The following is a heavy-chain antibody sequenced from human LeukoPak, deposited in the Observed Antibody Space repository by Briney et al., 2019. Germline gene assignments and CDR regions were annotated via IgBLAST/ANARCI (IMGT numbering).Heavy chain of an antibody. V-gene: IGHV3-72*01. D-gene: IGHD5-24*01. CDR3: AREGRDAYNYAFDT. J-gene: IGHJ3*02. CDR2: SRSKAQSYST. Sequence: PGGSLRLSRAVSGFTFSDHYMDWVGQAPGKGLEWVARSRSKAQSYSTEYAASVKGRFTISRDDSKDLLYLQMNSLKTEDTAVYYCAREGRDAYNYAFDTWGQGTMVTVSS. CDR1: GFTFSDHY.